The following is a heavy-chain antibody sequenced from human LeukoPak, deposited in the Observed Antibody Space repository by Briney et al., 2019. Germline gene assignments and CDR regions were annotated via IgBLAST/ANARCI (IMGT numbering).Heavy chain of an antibody. CDR1: GGSIGLYF. Sequence: PSETLSPTCNVSGGSIGLYFWSWIRQPPGKTLEWIGYIYYGATTTYNPSFKSRVTISVDTPKNQVSLKLKSVTAADTAFYYCARGDGSGWSGGRNFPHWGQGTLVTVSS. CDR2: IYYGATT. D-gene: IGHD6-19*01. J-gene: IGHJ1*01. V-gene: IGHV4-59*01. CDR3: ARGDGSGWSGGRNFPH.